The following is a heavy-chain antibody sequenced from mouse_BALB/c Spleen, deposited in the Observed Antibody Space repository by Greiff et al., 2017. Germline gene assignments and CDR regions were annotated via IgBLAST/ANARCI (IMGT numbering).Heavy chain of an antibody. CDR2: IRSKSNNYAT. D-gene: IGHD1-1*01. V-gene: IGHV10-1*02. J-gene: IGHJ4*01. CDR1: GFTFNTYA. CDR3: VRQGITTVVATRNAMDY. Sequence: EMQGVESGGGLVQPKGSLKLSCAASGFTFNTYAMNWVRQAPGKGLEWVARIRSKSNNYATYYADSVKDRFTISRDDSQSMLYLQMNNLKTEDTAMYYCVRQGITTVVATRNAMDYWGQGTSVTVSS.